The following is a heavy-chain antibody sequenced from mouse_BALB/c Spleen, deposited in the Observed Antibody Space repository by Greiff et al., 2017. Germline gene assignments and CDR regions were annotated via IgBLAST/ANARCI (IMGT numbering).Heavy chain of an antibody. V-gene: IGHV5-6*01. J-gene: IGHJ3*01. Sequence: EVQGVESGGDLVKPGGSLKLSCAASGFTFSSYGMSWVRQTPDKRLEWVATISSGGSYTYYPDSVKGRFTISRDNAKNTLYLQMSSLKSEDTAMYYCARRGYDYDGFAYWGQGTLVTVSA. CDR2: ISSGGSYT. CDR1: GFTFSSYG. D-gene: IGHD2-4*01. CDR3: ARRGYDYDGFAY.